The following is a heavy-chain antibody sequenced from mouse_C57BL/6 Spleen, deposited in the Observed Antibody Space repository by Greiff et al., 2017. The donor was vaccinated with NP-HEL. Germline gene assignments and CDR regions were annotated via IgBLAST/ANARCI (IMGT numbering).Heavy chain of an antibody. Sequence: EVQLQQSGPELVKPGASVKIPCKASGYTFTDYNMDWVKQSHGKSLEWIGDINPNNGGTIYNQKFKGKATLTVDKSSSTAYMELRSLTSEDTGVYYCARNCGSSSFYWYFDVWGTGTTGTFSS. V-gene: IGHV1-18*01. CDR3: ARNCGSSSFYWYFDV. J-gene: IGHJ1*03. CDR2: INPNNGGT. D-gene: IGHD1-1*01. CDR1: GYTFTDYN.